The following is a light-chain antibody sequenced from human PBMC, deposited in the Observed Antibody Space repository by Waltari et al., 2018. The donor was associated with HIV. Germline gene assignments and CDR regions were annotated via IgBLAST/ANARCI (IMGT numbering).Light chain of an antibody. J-gene: IGLJ2*01. CDR3: SSYAGSNNYVV. CDR1: SSDVVGYNS. V-gene: IGLV2-8*01. Sequence: QSALTQPPSASGSPGQSVTISCTGTSSDVVGYNSVSWYHPNPGKAPKLMIYEVSKRPSGVPDRFSGSKSGNTASLTVSGLQAEDEADYYCSSYAGSNNYVVFGGGTKLTVL. CDR2: EVS.